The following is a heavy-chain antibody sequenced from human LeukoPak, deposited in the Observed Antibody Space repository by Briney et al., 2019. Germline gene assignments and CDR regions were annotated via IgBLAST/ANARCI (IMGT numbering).Heavy chain of an antibody. J-gene: IGHJ4*02. D-gene: IGHD3-10*01. V-gene: IGHV3-23*01. Sequence: GGSLRLSCAAPGFTFSSYAMSWVRQAPGKGLEWVSAISGSGGSTYYADSVEGRFTISRDNSKNTLYLQMNSLRAEDTAVYYCAKLGFFYLDYFGYWGQGTLVTVSS. CDR2: ISGSGGST. CDR3: AKLGFFYLDYFGY. CDR1: GFTFSSYA.